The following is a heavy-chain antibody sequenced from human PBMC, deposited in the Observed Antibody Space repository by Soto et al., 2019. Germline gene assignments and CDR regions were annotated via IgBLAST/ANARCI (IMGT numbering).Heavy chain of an antibody. CDR1: GGSFSGYY. CDR3: ARGRRGVVVAATLGYYYYGMDV. V-gene: IGHV4-34*01. Sequence: SETLSLTCAVYGGSFSGYYWSWIRQPPGKGLEWIGEINHSGSTNYNPSLKSRVTISVDTSKNQFSLKLSSVTAADTAVYYCARGRRGVVVAATLGYYYYGMDVWGQGTTVTVSS. J-gene: IGHJ6*02. CDR2: INHSGST. D-gene: IGHD2-15*01.